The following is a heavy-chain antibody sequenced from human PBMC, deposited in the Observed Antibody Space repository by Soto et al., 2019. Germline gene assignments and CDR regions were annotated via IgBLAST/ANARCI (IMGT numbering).Heavy chain of an antibody. Sequence: PGGSLRLSCAASGFTFSSYGMHWVRQAPGKGLEWVAVIWYDGSNKYYADSVKGRFTISRDNSKNTLYLQMNSLRAEDTAVYYCARDGGGWYFDYWGQGPLVTVSS. V-gene: IGHV3-33*01. CDR2: IWYDGSNK. CDR3: ARDGGGWYFDY. D-gene: IGHD6-19*01. CDR1: GFTFSSYG. J-gene: IGHJ4*02.